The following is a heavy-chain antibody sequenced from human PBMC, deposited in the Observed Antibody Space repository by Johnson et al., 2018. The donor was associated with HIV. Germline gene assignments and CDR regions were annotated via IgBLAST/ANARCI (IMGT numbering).Heavy chain of an antibody. D-gene: IGHD6-13*01. Sequence: QMLLVESGGGVVQPGRSLRLSCAASGFTFSSSAMHWVRQAPGKGLEWVAGISYDGSNKYYADSVKGRFTITRDNSKNTLYLQMNSLSAEDTAVYYCATTGQQQTRRPPRAFDIWGQGTMVTVSS. J-gene: IGHJ3*02. CDR3: ATTGQQQTRRPPRAFDI. V-gene: IGHV3-30*04. CDR2: ISYDGSNK. CDR1: GFTFSSSA.